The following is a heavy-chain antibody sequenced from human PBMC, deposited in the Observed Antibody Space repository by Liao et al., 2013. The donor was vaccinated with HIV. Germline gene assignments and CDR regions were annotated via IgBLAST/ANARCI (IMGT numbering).Heavy chain of an antibody. Sequence: QVQLQESGPGLVKPSETLSLTCTISGAFISDYYWTWIRQSPGKGLEWIGNIYHSGGTNYNPSLKSRVTISVDTSKNQFSLKLSSVTAADTAVYYCARSMLLRPNWFDPWGQGTLVTVSS. V-gene: IGHV4-59*08. D-gene: IGHD2-15*01. J-gene: IGHJ5*02. CDR3: ARSMLLRPNWFDP. CDR2: IYHSGGT. CDR1: GAFISDYY.